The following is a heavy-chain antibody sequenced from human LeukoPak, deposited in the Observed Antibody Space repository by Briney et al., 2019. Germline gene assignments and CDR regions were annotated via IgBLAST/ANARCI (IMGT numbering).Heavy chain of an antibody. V-gene: IGHV3-21*01. D-gene: IGHD1-26*01. CDR3: ASPSGSYLNDAFDI. Sequence: GGSLRLSCAASGFTFSSYSMNWVRQAPGKGLEWVPSISSSSSYIYYADSVKGRFTISRDNAKNSLYLQMNSLRAEDTAVYYCASPSGSYLNDAFDIWGQGTMVTVSS. CDR2: ISSSSSYI. J-gene: IGHJ3*02. CDR1: GFTFSSYS.